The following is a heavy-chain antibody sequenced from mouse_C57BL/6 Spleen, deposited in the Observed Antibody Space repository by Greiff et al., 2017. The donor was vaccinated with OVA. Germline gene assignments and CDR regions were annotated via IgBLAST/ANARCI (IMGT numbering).Heavy chain of an antibody. V-gene: IGHV3-6*01. CDR1: GYSITSGYY. CDR2: ISYDGSN. D-gene: IGHD1-1*01. Sequence: EVQLQQSGPGLVKPSQSLSLTCSVTGYSITSGYYWNWIRQFPGNKLEWMGYISYDGSNNYNPSLKNRISITRDTSKNQFFLKLNSVTTEDTATYYCARAEGSYWYFDVWGTGTTVTVSS. CDR3: ARAEGSYWYFDV. J-gene: IGHJ1*03.